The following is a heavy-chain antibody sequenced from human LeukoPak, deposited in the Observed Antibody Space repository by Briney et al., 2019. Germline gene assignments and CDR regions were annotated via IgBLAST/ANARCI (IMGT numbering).Heavy chain of an antibody. V-gene: IGHV3-33*01. J-gene: IGHJ4*02. CDR3: ARAHGYSYGYIDY. D-gene: IGHD5-18*01. Sequence: GRSLRLSCAASGFTFSSYAMHWVRQAPRKGLEWVAVIWYDGSNKYYADSVKGRFTISRDNSKNTLYLQMNSLRAEDTAVYYCARAHGYSYGYIDYWGQGTLVTVSS. CDR1: GFTFSSYA. CDR2: IWYDGSNK.